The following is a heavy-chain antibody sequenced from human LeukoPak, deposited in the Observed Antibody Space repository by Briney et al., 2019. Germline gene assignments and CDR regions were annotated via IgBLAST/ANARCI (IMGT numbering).Heavy chain of an antibody. CDR3: AREDYDSSGYYYGTSYYFDY. CDR2: IIPILGIA. D-gene: IGHD3-22*01. J-gene: IGHJ4*02. Sequence: GASVKVSCKASGGIFSSYAISWVRQAPGQGLEWMGRIIPILGIANYAQKFQGRVTITADKSTSTAYMELSSLRSEDTAVYYCAREDYDSSGYYYGTSYYFDYWGQGTLVTVSS. CDR1: GGIFSSYA. V-gene: IGHV1-69*04.